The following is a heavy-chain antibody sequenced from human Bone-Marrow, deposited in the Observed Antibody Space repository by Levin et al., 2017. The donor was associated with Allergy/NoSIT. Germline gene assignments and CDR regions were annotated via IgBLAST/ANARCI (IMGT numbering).Heavy chain of an antibody. CDR1: GFTFSSYA. CDR2: ISVSGDRT. J-gene: IGHJ4*02. CDR3: AKRPGITVDGAFDN. Sequence: PGGSLRLSCGASGFTFSSYAMSWVRQAPGKGLEWVSSISVSGDRTWYPDSVRGRFIISRDNSKNTLYLQMNSLRVEDTAVYFCAKRPGITVDGAFDNWGQGSLVTVSS. D-gene: IGHD6-19*01. V-gene: IGHV3-23*01.